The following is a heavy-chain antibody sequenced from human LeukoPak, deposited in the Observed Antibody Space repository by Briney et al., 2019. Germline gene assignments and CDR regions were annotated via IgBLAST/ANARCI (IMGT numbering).Heavy chain of an antibody. D-gene: IGHD4-17*01. CDR2: IYYSGSN. CDR3: AKRGDYGAARWFDP. J-gene: IGHJ5*02. CDR1: GSSMNLYS. Sequence: SETLSLTCSVSGSSMNLYSWNWIRQPPGKGLEWIGSIYYSGSNYYNPSLKSRVTISVDTSKNQFSLKLSSVTAADTAVYYCAKRGDYGAARWFDPWGQGTLVTVSS. V-gene: IGHV4-39*07.